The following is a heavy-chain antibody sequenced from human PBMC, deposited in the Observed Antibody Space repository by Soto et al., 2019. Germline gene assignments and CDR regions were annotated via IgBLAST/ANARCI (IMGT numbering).Heavy chain of an antibody. D-gene: IGHD3-9*01. CDR1: GGSISSYY. Sequence: SETLSLTCTVSGGSISSYYWSWIRQPPGKGLEWIGYIYYSGSTNYNPSLKSRVTISVDTSKNQFSLKLSSVTAADTAVYYCAGWGLRYFDWLLTPWGQGTLVTVSS. V-gene: IGHV4-59*08. CDR3: AGWGLRYFDWLLTP. J-gene: IGHJ5*02. CDR2: IYYSGST.